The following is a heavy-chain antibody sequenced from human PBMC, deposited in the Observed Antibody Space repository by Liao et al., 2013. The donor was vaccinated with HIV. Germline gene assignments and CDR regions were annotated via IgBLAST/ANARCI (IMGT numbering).Heavy chain of an antibody. CDR2: INHSGST. Sequence: QLQLQESGPGLVKPSETLSLTCTVSGGSFSGYYWSWIRQPPGKGLEWIGEINHSGSTNYNPSLKSRVTISVDTSKNQFSLKLSSVTAADTAVYYCARSPLYYYDSSGYYYPFDYWGQGTLVTVSS. J-gene: IGHJ4*02. CDR3: ARSPLYYYDSSGYYYPFDY. V-gene: IGHV4-34*01. CDR1: GGSFSGYY. D-gene: IGHD3-22*01.